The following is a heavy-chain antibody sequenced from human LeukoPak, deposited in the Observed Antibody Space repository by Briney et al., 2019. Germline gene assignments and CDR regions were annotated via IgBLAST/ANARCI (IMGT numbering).Heavy chain of an antibody. CDR3: ATSWGYYDSSGYYNDY. J-gene: IGHJ4*02. V-gene: IGHV1-69*13. CDR1: GGTFSSYA. D-gene: IGHD3-22*01. Sequence: SVKVSCKASGGTFSSYAISWVRQAPGQGLEWMGGIIPIFGTANYAQKFQGRVTITADESTSTAYMELSSLRSEDTAVYYCATSWGYYDSSGYYNDYWGQGTLVIVSS. CDR2: IIPIFGTA.